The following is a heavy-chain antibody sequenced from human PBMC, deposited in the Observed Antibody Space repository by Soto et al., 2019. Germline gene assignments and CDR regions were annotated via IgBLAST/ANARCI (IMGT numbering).Heavy chain of an antibody. D-gene: IGHD4-4*01. CDR2: RKPGTPDS. CDR3: ARHISNFRYNYYAMDV. V-gene: IGHV5-51*01. CDR1: GYTFGSAW. Sequence: GGSLKLSCKAVGYTFGSAWIWCGRQMPGKGLESIVIRKPGTPDSRYSPSFQGHVTITVDKATNTDYLQWNNLSASDTAMYYCARHISNFRYNYYAMDVWGQGTTVTVSS. J-gene: IGHJ6*02.